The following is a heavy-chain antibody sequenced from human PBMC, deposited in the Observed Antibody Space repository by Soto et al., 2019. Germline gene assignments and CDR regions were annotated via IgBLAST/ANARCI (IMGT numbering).Heavy chain of an antibody. J-gene: IGHJ3*02. CDR1: GFTVSSNS. CDR2: IYSGGST. D-gene: IGHD1-26*01. Sequence: EVQLVESGGGLIQPGGSLRLSCAASGFTVSSNSMSWVRQAPGKGLEWVSVIYSGGSTYYADSVKGRFTISRDNSKNTLYRKMNSLRAEDTAVYYCARGRSGNAFDIWGQGTMVTVSS. CDR3: ARGRSGNAFDI. V-gene: IGHV3-53*01.